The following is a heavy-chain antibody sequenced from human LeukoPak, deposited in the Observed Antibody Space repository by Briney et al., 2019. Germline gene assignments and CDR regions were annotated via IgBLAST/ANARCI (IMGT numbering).Heavy chain of an antibody. D-gene: IGHD3-10*01. J-gene: IGHJ4*02. CDR1: GFTSSIYW. CDR3: ASTLYYYGSGDY. V-gene: IGHV3-7*01. CDR2: IKQDGSEK. Sequence: GGSLRLSCAASGFTSSIYWMNWVRQAPGKGLEWVANIKQDGSEKYYVDSVKGRFTISRDNAKNSLYLQMNSLRAEDTAVYYCASTLYYYGSGDYWGQGTLVTVSS.